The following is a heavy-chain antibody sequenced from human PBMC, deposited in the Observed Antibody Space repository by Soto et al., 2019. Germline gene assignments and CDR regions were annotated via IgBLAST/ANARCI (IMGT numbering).Heavy chain of an antibody. CDR3: AKLLAGSYFDY. D-gene: IGHD6-19*01. J-gene: IGHJ4*02. CDR2: LRGSGDTT. CDR1: GFTFKSYA. V-gene: IGHV3-23*01. Sequence: LRLSCAASGFTFKSYAMSWVRQAPGKGLEWVSILRGSGDTTYYADSVKGRFTISRDNSKNTLYLQMSNLRAEDTAVYYCAKLLAGSYFDYWGQGTLVTVSS.